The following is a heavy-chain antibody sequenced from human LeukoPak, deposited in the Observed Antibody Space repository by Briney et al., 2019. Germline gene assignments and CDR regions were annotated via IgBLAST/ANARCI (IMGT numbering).Heavy chain of an antibody. CDR3: ARARYDYGDYFDY. Sequence: SETLSLTCTVSGGSISNYCWSWIRQSAGKGLEWIGRIYITGSTNYNPSLKSRVSMSLDTSKNQLSLKLSSVTAADTAVYYCARARYDYGDYFDYWGQGTLVTVSS. CDR1: GGSISNYC. V-gene: IGHV4-4*07. J-gene: IGHJ4*02. D-gene: IGHD4-17*01. CDR2: IYITGST.